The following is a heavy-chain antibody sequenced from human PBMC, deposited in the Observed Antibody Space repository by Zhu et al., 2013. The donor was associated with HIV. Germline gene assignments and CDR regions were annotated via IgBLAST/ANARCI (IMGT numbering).Heavy chain of an antibody. CDR1: GGSISSYY. CDR3: ARDNEFYGDYAADWFDP. CDR2: IYYSGST. J-gene: IGHJ5*02. V-gene: IGHV4-59*01. D-gene: IGHD4-17*01. Sequence: VQLQESGPGLVKPSETLSLTCTVSGGSISSYYWSWIRQPPGKGLEWIGYIYYSGSTNYNPSLKSRVTISVDTSKNQFSLKLSSVTAADTAVYYCARDNEFYGDYAADWFDPWGQGTLVTVSS.